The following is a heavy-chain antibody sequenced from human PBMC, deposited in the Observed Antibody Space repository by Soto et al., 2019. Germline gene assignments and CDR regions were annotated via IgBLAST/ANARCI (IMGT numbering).Heavy chain of an antibody. CDR1: GVTFTNAC. Sequence: PGGALRLSCAASGVTFTNACMSGVRQAPGKGLEWVGRIKSKTDGGTTEYPAPVKGRFTISRDDSKNSLYLQMNSLKTEDTAVYYCVRVTTSVYFAYWGQGTLVPVSS. D-gene: IGHD2-21*02. J-gene: IGHJ4*02. CDR2: IKSKTDGGTT. CDR3: VRVTTSVYFAY. V-gene: IGHV3-15*01.